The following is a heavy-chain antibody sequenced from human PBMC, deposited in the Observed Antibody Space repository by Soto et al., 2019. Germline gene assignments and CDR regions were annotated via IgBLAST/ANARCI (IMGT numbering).Heavy chain of an antibody. CDR1: GFTFRDYG. V-gene: IGHV3-48*02. Sequence: GGSLRLSCAASGFTFRDYGMNWVRQAPGRGLEWVAYISSTSRNTYSADSVKGRFTISRDNARNSLYLQMNSLRDEDTAVYYCARAALYGYDYWGQGTPVTVSS. J-gene: IGHJ4*02. D-gene: IGHD6-25*01. CDR2: ISSTSRNT. CDR3: ARAALYGYDY.